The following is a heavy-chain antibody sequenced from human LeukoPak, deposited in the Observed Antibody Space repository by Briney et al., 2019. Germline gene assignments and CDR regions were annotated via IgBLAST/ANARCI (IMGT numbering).Heavy chain of an antibody. Sequence: SVKVSCKASGGTFSSYAISWVRQAPGQGLEWMGRIIPILGIANYAQKLQGRVTMTTDTSTSTAYMELRSLRSDDTAVYYCARDGSGAAGTRFDFWGQGTLVTVSS. CDR2: IIPILGIA. CDR1: GGTFSSYA. J-gene: IGHJ4*02. V-gene: IGHV1-69*04. D-gene: IGHD6-13*01. CDR3: ARDGSGAAGTRFDF.